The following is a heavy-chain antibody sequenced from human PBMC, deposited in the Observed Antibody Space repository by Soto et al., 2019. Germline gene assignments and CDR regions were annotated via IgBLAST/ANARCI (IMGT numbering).Heavy chain of an antibody. CDR2: IFHDGTA. D-gene: IGHD2-8*01. Sequence: SETLSLTCAVSGVSISSGNWWTWVRQTPQRGLEYIGEIFHDGTANYYPSFERRVATSVDTSKNQFSLKLTSVTAADTAIYFCARLVYDTRLNYMYFDFWGQGAMVTVYS. J-gene: IGHJ4*02. V-gene: IGHV4-4*02. CDR1: GVSISSGNW. CDR3: ARLVYDTRLNYMYFDF.